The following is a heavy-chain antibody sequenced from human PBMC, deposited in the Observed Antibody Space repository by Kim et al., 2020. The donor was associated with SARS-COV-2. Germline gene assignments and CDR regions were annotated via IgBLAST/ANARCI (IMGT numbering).Heavy chain of an antibody. J-gene: IGHJ3*02. Sequence: TNTNPALKSQLTISVDTSKNQCSLKLGSVTAADTAVYYCARDDSKYAFDIWGQGTMVTVSS. V-gene: IGHV4-59*01. D-gene: IGHD2-21*02. CDR3: ARDDSKYAFDI. CDR2: T.